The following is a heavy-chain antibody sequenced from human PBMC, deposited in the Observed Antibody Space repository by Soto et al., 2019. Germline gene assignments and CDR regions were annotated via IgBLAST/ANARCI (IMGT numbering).Heavy chain of an antibody. CDR3: ARDINSGYDNNYYYGMDV. Sequence: SETLSLTCTVSGGSISSGGYYWSWIRQHPGKGLEWIGYIYYSGSTYYNPSLKSRVTISVDTSKNQFSLKLSSVTAADTAVYYCARDINSGYDNNYYYGMDVCGQGTTVTVSS. J-gene: IGHJ6*02. CDR1: GGSISSGGYY. V-gene: IGHV4-31*03. CDR2: IYYSGST. D-gene: IGHD5-12*01.